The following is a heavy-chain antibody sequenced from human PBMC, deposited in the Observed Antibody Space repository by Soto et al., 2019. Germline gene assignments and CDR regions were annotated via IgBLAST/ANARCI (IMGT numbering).Heavy chain of an antibody. Sequence: GGSLRLSCAASGFTFSIYAMSWVRQAPGKGLEWVSAISGSGGSTYYADSVKGRFTISRDNSKNTLYLQMNSLRAEDTAVYYCAKDLSWIPQLDYWGQGTLVTVSS. CDR2: ISGSGGST. CDR1: GFTFSIYA. V-gene: IGHV3-23*01. CDR3: AKDLSWIPQLDY. J-gene: IGHJ4*02. D-gene: IGHD5-18*01.